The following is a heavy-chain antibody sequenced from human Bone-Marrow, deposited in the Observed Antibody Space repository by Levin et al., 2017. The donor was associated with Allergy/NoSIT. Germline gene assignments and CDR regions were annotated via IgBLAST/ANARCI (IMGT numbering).Heavy chain of an antibody. CDR2: IKSNTNGGNA. J-gene: IGHJ4*02. D-gene: IGHD2-15*01. V-gene: IGHV3-15*01. Sequence: GESLKISCAASGFTFSEAWMSWVRQTPRKGLEWVGRIKSNTNGGNADYAAPVTGTFPISRDDSTYTLYLQMNSLKTEDTAGYMCTTSPIVVVVAAMIDFWGQGALDAVSS. CDR1: GFTFSEAW. CDR3: TTSPIVVVVAAMIDF.